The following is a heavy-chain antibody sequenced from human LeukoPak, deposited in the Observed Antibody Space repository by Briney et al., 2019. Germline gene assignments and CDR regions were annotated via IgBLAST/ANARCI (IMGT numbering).Heavy chain of an antibody. Sequence: PGGSLRLSCAASGFTFSSYAMSWVRQAPGKGLEWVSAISGSGGSTYYADSVKGRFTISRDNSKNTLYLQMNSLRAEDTAVYYCAKGVDYDFWSGENWFDPWGQGTLVTVSS. CDR2: ISGSGGST. V-gene: IGHV3-23*01. CDR1: GFTFSSYA. CDR3: AKGVDYDFWSGENWFDP. D-gene: IGHD3-3*01. J-gene: IGHJ5*02.